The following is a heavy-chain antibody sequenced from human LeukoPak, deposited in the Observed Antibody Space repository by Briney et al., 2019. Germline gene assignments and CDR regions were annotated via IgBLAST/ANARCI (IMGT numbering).Heavy chain of an antibody. V-gene: IGHV4-38-2*02. CDR2: IYHSGST. CDR1: GYSISRGYY. J-gene: IGHJ6*03. Sequence: SETLSLTCSVSGYSISRGYYWGWIRQPPGKGLEWIGNIYHSGSTYYNPSLKSRVTISVDTSKNQFSLKLNSVTAADTAVYYCARGQRSDAGWGLYYYYYYIDVWGKGTTVTVSS. CDR3: ARGQRSDAGWGLYYYYYYIDV. D-gene: IGHD3-10*01.